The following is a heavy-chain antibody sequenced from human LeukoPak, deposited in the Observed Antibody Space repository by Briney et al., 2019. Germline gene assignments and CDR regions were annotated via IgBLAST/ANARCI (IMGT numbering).Heavy chain of an antibody. V-gene: IGHV4-34*01. CDR1: GGSFSGYY. D-gene: IGHD5-18*01. J-gene: IGHJ4*02. Sequence: PSETLSLTCAVYGGSFSGYYWSWIRQPPGKGLEWIGEINHSGSTNYNPSLKSRVTISVDTSKNQFSLKLSSVTAADTAVYYCARLDVDTAMVTGYWGQGTLVTVSS. CDR3: ARLDVDTAMVTGY. CDR2: INHSGST.